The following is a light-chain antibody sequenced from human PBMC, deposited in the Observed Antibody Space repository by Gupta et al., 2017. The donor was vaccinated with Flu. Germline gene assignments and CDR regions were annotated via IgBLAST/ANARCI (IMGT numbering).Light chain of an antibody. Sequence: DILLTQSPSFLSASLGDRVTITCRASQGVRSHLSWYHQKPGKAPKHLIFETSTLQRGVPSRFSGSGSGTEFTLTISSLQPEDVAAYYCRHLNGYPITFGGGTKVEI. CDR2: ETS. J-gene: IGKJ4*01. CDR3: RHLNGYPIT. CDR1: QGVRSH. V-gene: IGKV1-9*01.